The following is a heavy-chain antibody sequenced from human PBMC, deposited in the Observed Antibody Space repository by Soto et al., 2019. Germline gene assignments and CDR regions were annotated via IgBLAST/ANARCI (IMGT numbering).Heavy chain of an antibody. CDR3: ARGGHIAVVTDSFDY. D-gene: IGHD2-21*02. CDR1: GYTLNTYY. Sequence: QVQLVQSGAEVKKPGASVKVSCKPSGYTLNTYYLHWVRQAPGQGLEWMGIIHPSGGGSTYGQKFVGRVTMTRDTSTSTVFMELSSLRSADTAVYYCARGGHIAVVTDSFDYWGQGTLVTVSS. J-gene: IGHJ4*02. V-gene: IGHV1-46*02. CDR2: IHPSGGGS.